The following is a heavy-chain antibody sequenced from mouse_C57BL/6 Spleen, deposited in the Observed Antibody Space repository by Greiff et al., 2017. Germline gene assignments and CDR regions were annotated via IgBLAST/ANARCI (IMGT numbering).Heavy chain of an antibody. CDR2: IHPNSGST. CDR3: ARALYYGSSSDY. V-gene: IGHV1-64*01. CDR1: GYTFTSYW. Sequence: QVQLQQPGAELVKPGASVKLSCKASGYTFTSYWMHWVKQRPGQGLEWIGMIHPNSGSTNYNEKFKSKATLTVDKSSSTAYMQLSSLTSEDSAVYCCARALYYGSSSDYWGQGTTLTVSS. J-gene: IGHJ2*01. D-gene: IGHD1-1*01.